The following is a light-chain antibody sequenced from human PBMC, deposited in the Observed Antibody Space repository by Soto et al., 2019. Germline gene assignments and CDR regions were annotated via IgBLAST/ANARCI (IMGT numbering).Light chain of an antibody. Sequence: EFVLTQSPGTLSVSPGERATLSCRASQSVSSNLAWYQQKPGQAPRLLIYGASTRATGIPARFSGSGSGTEFTLTISSLQSEDFAVYYCQQYNNWLLITFGQGTRLEIK. V-gene: IGKV3-15*01. J-gene: IGKJ5*01. CDR3: QQYNNWLLIT. CDR1: QSVSSN. CDR2: GAS.